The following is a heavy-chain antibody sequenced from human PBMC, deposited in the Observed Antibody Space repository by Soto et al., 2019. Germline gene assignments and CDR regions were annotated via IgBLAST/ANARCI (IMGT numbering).Heavy chain of an antibody. V-gene: IGHV1-18*01. CDR1: GYTFTNFG. CDR3: ARHMTTCSSTSCYPYYFDY. J-gene: IGHJ4*02. D-gene: IGHD2-2*01. CDR2: ISAYNGNT. Sequence: ASVKVSCKASGYTFTNFGISWVRQAPGQGLEWMGWISAYNGNTNYAQKLQGRVTMTTDTSTSTAYMELRSLRSDDTAVYYCARHMTTCSSTSCYPYYFDYWGQGTLVTVSS.